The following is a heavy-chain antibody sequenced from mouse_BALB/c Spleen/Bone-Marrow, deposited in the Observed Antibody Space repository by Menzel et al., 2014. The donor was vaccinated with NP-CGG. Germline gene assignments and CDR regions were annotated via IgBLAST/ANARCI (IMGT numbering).Heavy chain of an antibody. CDR3: TKEWYYGFDY. CDR1: GYSFTSYW. D-gene: IGHD1-1*01. CDR2: IYPGNSDT. Sequence: VQLQQSGTVLARPGASVKMSCKASGYSFTSYWMHWVKQRPGQGLEWIGAIYPGNSDTSHNQKFKGKAKLTAVTSASTAYMELSSLTNEDSAVYYCTKEWYYGFDYWGQGTTLTVSS. J-gene: IGHJ2*01. V-gene: IGHV1-5*01.